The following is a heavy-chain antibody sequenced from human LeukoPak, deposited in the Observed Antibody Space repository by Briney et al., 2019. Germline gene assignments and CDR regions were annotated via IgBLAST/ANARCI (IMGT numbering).Heavy chain of an antibody. CDR3: ARGRIPRAFDY. D-gene: IGHD5-18*01. CDR2: INHSGST. J-gene: IGHJ4*02. Sequence: SETLSLTCAVYVGSFSGYYWSWIRQPPGKGLEWIGEINHSGSTNYNPSLKSRVTISVDTSKNQFSLRLSSVTAADTAVYYCARGRIPRAFDYWGQGTLVTVSS. V-gene: IGHV4-34*01. CDR1: VGSFSGYY.